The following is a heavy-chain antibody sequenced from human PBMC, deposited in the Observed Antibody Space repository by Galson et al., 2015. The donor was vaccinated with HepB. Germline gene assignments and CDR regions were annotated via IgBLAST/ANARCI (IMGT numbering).Heavy chain of an antibody. Sequence: SETLSLTCTVTGGSISGYYWTWIRQPAGKGMEWIGRIYNSADIKYNPSLKSRVTMAVDTSKNQFSLKLSSVTAADTAVYYCAKNSGNYYGPFDPWGQGTLVTVSS. D-gene: IGHD1-26*01. CDR3: AKNSGNYYGPFDP. J-gene: IGHJ5*02. V-gene: IGHV4-4*07. CDR2: IYNSADI. CDR1: GGSISGYY.